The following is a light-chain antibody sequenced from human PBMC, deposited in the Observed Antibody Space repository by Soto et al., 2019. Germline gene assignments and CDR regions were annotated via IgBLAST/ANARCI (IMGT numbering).Light chain of an antibody. V-gene: IGLV2-14*01. J-gene: IGLJ1*01. CDR2: GAH. CDR1: SNDIGTYDY. Sequence: QSVLTQPISVSGSPGQSITISWTGNSNDIGTYDYVCWYQQHPGKAPRLLIHGAHNRSPGISGRFSASKSGLTASLTISGLQAEDEADYYCTAFSANRVYLFGPGTKVTVL. CDR3: TAFSANRVYL.